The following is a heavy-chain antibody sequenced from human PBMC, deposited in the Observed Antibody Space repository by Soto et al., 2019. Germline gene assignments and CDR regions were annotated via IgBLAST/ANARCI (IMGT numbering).Heavy chain of an antibody. CDR1: GGSISSGGYS. CDR3: ARARSSGYYYNWFDP. CDR2: IYHSGST. D-gene: IGHD3-22*01. J-gene: IGHJ5*02. Sequence: TLSLTCAFSGGSISSGGYSWSWIRQPPGKGLEWIGYIYHSGSTYYNPSLKSRVTISVDRSKNQFSLKLSSVTAADTAVYYCARARSSGYYYNWFDPWGQGTLVTVSS. V-gene: IGHV4-30-2*01.